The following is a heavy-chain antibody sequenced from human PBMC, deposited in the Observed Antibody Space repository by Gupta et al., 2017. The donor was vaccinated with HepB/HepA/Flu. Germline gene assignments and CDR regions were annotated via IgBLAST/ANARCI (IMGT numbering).Heavy chain of an antibody. D-gene: IGHD3-10*01. Sequence: QVQLVQSGAEVKKPGTSLRVSCKTSGYVFSSYDINWVRQAPGQGLEFLGWINPVSGKTDFTQRFQGRVSLTTKNSISTAYLELSSLTSEDTAMYYCARGDSGSGSFYFDYWGKGARVTVSS. CDR1: GYVFSSYD. CDR3: ARGDSGSGSFYFDY. J-gene: IGHJ4*02. CDR2: INPVSGKT. V-gene: IGHV1-8*02.